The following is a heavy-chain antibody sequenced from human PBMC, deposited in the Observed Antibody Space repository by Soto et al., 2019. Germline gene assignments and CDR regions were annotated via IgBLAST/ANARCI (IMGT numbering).Heavy chain of an antibody. V-gene: IGHV3-21*06. CDR1: GFTFTRYS. CDR3: ARESEDLSSNLDY. CDR2: ISSTTNYI. Sequence: VGSLRLSCAASGFTFTRYSMNWVRQAPGKGLEWVASISSTTNYIYYGESLKGRLTISRDNAKNSMYLQMNTLRAEDTAVYYCARESEDLSSNLDYWGQGTLVTVSS. J-gene: IGHJ4*02.